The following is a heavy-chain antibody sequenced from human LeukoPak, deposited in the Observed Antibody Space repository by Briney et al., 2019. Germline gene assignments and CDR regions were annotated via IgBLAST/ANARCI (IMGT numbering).Heavy chain of an antibody. CDR3: AKDNDYGDYGPDWYFDL. J-gene: IGHJ2*01. D-gene: IGHD4-17*01. CDR1: GLTFSSYA. Sequence: GGSLRLSCEASGLTFSSYAMSWVRQAPGKGLEWVSAIRGSGGSTYYADSVKGRFTISRDNSKNTLYLQMNSLRAEDTAVYYCAKDNDYGDYGPDWYFDLWGRGTLVTVSS. CDR2: IRGSGGST. V-gene: IGHV3-23*01.